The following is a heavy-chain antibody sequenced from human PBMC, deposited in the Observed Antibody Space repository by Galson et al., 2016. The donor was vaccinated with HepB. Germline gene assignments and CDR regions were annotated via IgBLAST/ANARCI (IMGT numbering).Heavy chain of an antibody. V-gene: IGHV4-31*03. CDR1: GVSISSGDYY. D-gene: IGHD5-24*01. J-gene: IGHJ3*01. CDR3: ARYSPRESGYNEDAFDF. Sequence: TLSLTCIVSGVSISSGDYYWNWIRQHPGKGLEWIGYIYYSGSTDYNSSLKSRVSISVDTSKNQFSLTLSSVTAADTAVYYCARYSPRESGYNEDAFDFWGQGTLVTVSS. CDR2: IYYSGST.